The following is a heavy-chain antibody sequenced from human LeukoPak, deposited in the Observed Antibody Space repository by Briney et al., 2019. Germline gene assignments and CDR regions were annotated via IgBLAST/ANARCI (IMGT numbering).Heavy chain of an antibody. CDR2: INPDNGNT. V-gene: IGHV1-18*01. D-gene: IGHD2-2*01. J-gene: IGHJ4*02. CDR3: ATYYCSITSCYPYFFDY. Sequence: GASVKVSCKASGYPFTRYGISWVRQAPGQGLEWMGWINPDNGNTKYAQKFQGRVTMTTDTSTSTAHMELRSLRSDDTAVYYCATYYCSITSCYPYFFDYWGQGTLVTVSS. CDR1: GYPFTRYG.